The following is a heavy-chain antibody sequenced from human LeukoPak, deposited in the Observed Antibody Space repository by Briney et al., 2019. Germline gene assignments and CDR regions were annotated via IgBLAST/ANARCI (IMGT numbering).Heavy chain of an antibody. CDR2: ISHDGSNK. D-gene: IGHD3-10*01. Sequence: PGGSLRLSCAASEFTFSDCGMHWVRQAPGKGLEWVALISHDGSNKYYADSAKGRFTISRDNSKNTLYLEMNSLRVEDTAAYYCAKDRKWSYYGFDYWGQGTLVTVSS. CDR3: AKDRKWSYYGFDY. J-gene: IGHJ4*02. V-gene: IGHV3-30*18. CDR1: EFTFSDCG.